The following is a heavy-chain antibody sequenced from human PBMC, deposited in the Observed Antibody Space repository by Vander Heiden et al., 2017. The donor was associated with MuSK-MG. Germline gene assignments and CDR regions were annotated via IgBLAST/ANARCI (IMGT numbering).Heavy chain of an antibody. J-gene: IGHJ1*01. D-gene: IGHD3-22*01. CDR1: GGSFSGYY. CDR2: INHSGST. CDR3: ARDEGSGYYSKEEYFQH. Sequence: QVQLQQWGAGLLKPSETLSLTCAVYGGSFSGYYWSWIRQPPGKGLEWIGEINHSGSTNYNPSLKSRVTISVDTSKNQFSLKLSSVTAADTAVYYCARDEGSGYYSKEEYFQHWGQGTLVTVSS. V-gene: IGHV4-34*01.